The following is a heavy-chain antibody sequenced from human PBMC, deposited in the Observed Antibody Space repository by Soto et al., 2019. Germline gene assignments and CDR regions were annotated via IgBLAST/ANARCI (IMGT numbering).Heavy chain of an antibody. CDR1: GGSLRGSD. CDR2: VNHSGST. Sequence: SETLSLTCAVYGGSLRGSDWSWIRQPPGKGLEWIGVVNHSGSTKYNPSLKSRVTISVDTSKNQFSLKLSSVTAADAAVYYYERGRNLAFIVLAAIGEYYYYAMNVRGQGTTVTGAS. CDR3: ERGRNLAFIVLAAIGEYYYYAMNV. D-gene: IGHD2-2*02. J-gene: IGHJ6*02. V-gene: IGHV4-34*01.